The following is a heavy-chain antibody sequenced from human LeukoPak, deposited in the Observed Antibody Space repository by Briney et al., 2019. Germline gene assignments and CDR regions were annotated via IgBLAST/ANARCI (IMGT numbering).Heavy chain of an antibody. J-gene: IGHJ4*02. Sequence: SETLSLTCTVSGYSISSGYYWGWIRQPPGKGLEWIGSIYHSGSTYYNPSLKSRVTISVDTSKNQFSLKLSSVTAADTAVYYCAGDYSGSRAYWGQGTLVTVSS. D-gene: IGHD6-19*01. V-gene: IGHV4-38-2*02. CDR1: GYSISSGYY. CDR2: IYHSGST. CDR3: AGDYSGSRAY.